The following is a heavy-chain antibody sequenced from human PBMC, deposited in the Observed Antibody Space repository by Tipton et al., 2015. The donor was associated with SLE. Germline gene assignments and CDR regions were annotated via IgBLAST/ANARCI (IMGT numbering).Heavy chain of an antibody. Sequence: TLSLTCAVYGGSFSDYYWSWIRQPPGKGLEWIGEINHSGSTNYNPSLKSRVTISVDTSKNQFSLKLSSVTAADTAVYYCARDRMAGFYFDYWGQGTLVTVSS. V-gene: IGHV4-34*01. D-gene: IGHD6-19*01. J-gene: IGHJ4*02. CDR1: GGSFSDYY. CDR2: INHSGST. CDR3: ARDRMAGFYFDY.